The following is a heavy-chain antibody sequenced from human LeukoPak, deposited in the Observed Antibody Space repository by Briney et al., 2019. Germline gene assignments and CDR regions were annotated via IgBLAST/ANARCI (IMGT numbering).Heavy chain of an antibody. CDR3: AKDRHIVVVTAIN. CDR1: GFTFSSYA. J-gene: IGHJ4*02. CDR2: ISGSGGST. V-gene: IGHV3-23*01. Sequence: PGGSLRLSCAASGFTFSSYAMSWVRQAPGKGLEWVSAISGSGGSTYYADSVKGRFTISRDNSKNTLYPQMNSLRAEDTAVYYCAKDRHIVVVTAINWGQGTLVTVSS. D-gene: IGHD2-21*02.